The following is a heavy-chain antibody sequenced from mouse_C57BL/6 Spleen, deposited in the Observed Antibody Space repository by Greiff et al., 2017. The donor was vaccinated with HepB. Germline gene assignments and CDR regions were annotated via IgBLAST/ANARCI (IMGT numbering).Heavy chain of an antibody. J-gene: IGHJ2*01. V-gene: IGHV1-85*01. D-gene: IGHD1-1*01. CDR2: IYPRDGST. CDR3: ARWDYYGSRYYFDY. CDR1: GYTFTSYD. Sequence: QVQLKESGPELVKPGASVKLSCKASGYTFTSYDINWVKQRPGQGLEWIGWIYPRDGSTKYNEKFKGKATLTVDTSSSTAYMELHSLTSEDSAVYFCARWDYYGSRYYFDYWGQGTTLTVSS.